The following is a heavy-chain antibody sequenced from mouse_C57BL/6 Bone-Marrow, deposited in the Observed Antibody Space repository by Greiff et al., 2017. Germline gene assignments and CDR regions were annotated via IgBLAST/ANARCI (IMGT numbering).Heavy chain of an antibody. CDR3: ARAGWLRVYFDY. CDR2: IRNKANGYTT. D-gene: IGHD2-2*01. V-gene: IGHV7-3*01. J-gene: IGHJ2*01. CDR1: GFTFTDYY. Sequence: DVMLVESGGGLVQPGGSLSPSCAASGFTFTDYYMSWVRQPPGMALEWLGFIRNKANGYTTEYSASVKGRFAITRDNSRSILYLQMNALRAEDSATYNCARAGWLRVYFDYRGQGATLTVSS.